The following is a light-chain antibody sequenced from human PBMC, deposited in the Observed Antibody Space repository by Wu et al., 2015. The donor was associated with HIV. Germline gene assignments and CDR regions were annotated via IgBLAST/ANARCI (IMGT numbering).Light chain of an antibody. CDR2: SAS. V-gene: IGKV3-15*01. J-gene: IGKJ2*01. CDR3: QQYNNWPYT. CDR1: QIIIRN. Sequence: EVVMTQSPATLSVSPGERATLSCRASQIIIRNLAWYQQKPGQAPRLLIYSASVRAAGIPARFSGSGSGTEFTLTISSMQSEDFAVYYCQQYNNWPYTFGLGDQAGDQT.